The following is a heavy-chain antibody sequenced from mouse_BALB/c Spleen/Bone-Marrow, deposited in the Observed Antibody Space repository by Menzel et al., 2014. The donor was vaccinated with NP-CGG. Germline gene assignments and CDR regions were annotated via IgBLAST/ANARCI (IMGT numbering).Heavy chain of an antibody. Sequence: VNVVESGPGLVAPSQSLSITCTVSGFSLTGYGLNWVRQPPGKGLEWLGMIWGDGSTDYNSALKSRLSISKDNSKSQVFLKMNSLQTDDTARYYCAREPHYYAMDYWGQGTSVTVSS. V-gene: IGHV2-6-7*01. J-gene: IGHJ4*01. CDR2: IWGDGST. CDR3: AREPHYYAMDY. CDR1: GFSLTGYG.